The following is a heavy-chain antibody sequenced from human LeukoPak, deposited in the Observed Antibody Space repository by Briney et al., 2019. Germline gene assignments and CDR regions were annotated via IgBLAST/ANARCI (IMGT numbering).Heavy chain of an antibody. CDR1: GGTFSSYA. CDR2: IIPILGIA. CDR3: ASQVGYSSSWYDY. J-gene: IGHJ4*02. D-gene: IGHD6-13*01. V-gene: IGHV1-69*04. Sequence: SVKVSCKASGGTFSSYAISWVRQAPGQGLEWMGRIIPILGIANYAQNFQGRVTITADKSTSTTYMELSSLRSEDTAVYYCASQVGYSSSWYDYWGQGTLVTVSS.